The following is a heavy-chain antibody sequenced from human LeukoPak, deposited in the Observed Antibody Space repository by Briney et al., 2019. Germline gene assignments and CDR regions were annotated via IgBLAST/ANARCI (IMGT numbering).Heavy chain of an antibody. J-gene: IGHJ4*02. V-gene: IGHV3-48*01. D-gene: IGHD6-13*01. Sequence: GGSLRLSCAASGFTFNTYTMTWVRQAPGKGLEWVSVISGSGTSIYYADSVKGRFTISRDNAKNSLYLQMNSLRAEDTAVYYCARDGGIAAAFDYWGQGTLVTVSS. CDR1: GFTFNTYT. CDR2: ISGSGTSI. CDR3: ARDGGIAAAFDY.